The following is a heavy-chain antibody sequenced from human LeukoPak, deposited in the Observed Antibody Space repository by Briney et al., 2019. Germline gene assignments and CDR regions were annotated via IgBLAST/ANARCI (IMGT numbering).Heavy chain of an antibody. Sequence: PSETLSLTCTVSGGSICSYYWSWIRQPPGKGLEWIGYIYYSGSTNYNPSLKSRVTISVDTSKNQFSLKLSSVTAADTAVYYCARHGWFGVPGSYYFDYWGQGTLVTVSS. CDR3: ARHGWFGVPGSYYFDY. D-gene: IGHD3-10*01. CDR2: IYYSGST. CDR1: GGSICSYY. V-gene: IGHV4-59*08. J-gene: IGHJ4*02.